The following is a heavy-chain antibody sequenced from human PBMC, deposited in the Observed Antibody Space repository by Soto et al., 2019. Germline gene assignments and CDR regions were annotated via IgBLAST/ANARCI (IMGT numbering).Heavy chain of an antibody. D-gene: IGHD4-17*01. CDR2: IYYSGST. V-gene: IGHV4-31*03. CDR3: AREIRLRGAFDI. Sequence: SETLSLTCTVSGGSISSGGYYWSWIRQHPGKGLEWIGYIYYSGSTYYNPSLKSRVTISVDTSKNQFSLKLSSVTAADTAVYYCAREIRLRGAFDIWGQGTMVTVSS. J-gene: IGHJ3*02. CDR1: GGSISSGGYY.